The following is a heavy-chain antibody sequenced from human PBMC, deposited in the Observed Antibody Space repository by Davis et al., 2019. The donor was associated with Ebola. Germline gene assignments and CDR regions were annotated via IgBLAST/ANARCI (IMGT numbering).Heavy chain of an antibody. D-gene: IGHD2-2*01. CDR1: GFTFSSYS. CDR3: ARGQNYYCSSTSCSRINWFDP. J-gene: IGHJ5*02. CDR2: ISSSSSTI. V-gene: IGHV3-48*02. Sequence: GGSLRLSCAASGFTFSSYSMNWVRQAPGKGLEWVSSISSSSSTIYYADSVKGRFTISRDNAKNSLYLQMNSLRDEDTAVYYCARGQNYYCSSTSCSRINWFDPWGQGTLVTVSS.